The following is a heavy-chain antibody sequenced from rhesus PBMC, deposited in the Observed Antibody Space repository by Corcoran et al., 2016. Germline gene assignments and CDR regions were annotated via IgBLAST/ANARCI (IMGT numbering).Heavy chain of an antibody. J-gene: IGHJ4*01. D-gene: IGHD4-35*01. CDR1: GGSISDDYY. V-gene: IGHV4-106*01. CDR3: ARDGLTTVTTGLDY. Sequence: QVQLQESGPGLVKPSETLSLTCAVSGGSISDDYYWSWIRQPPGKGLEWIGYIYGSGGSTNDNPSLKNRVTISIDTSKNQVSLKRSSVTAADTAVDYCARDGLTTVTTGLDYWGQGVLVTVSS. CDR2: IYGSGGST.